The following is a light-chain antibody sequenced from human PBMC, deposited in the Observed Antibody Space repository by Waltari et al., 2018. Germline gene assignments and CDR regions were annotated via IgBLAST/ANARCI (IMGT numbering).Light chain of an antibody. CDR3: QVWDSGSDHYV. J-gene: IGLJ1*01. CDR1: KIGSKN. V-gene: IGLV3-21*02. Sequence: SYELTQPPSVSVAPGQTARITCDGDKIGSKNVHWYQPKPGQAPVLGVYDDGDRPSWSPERFSGSNSGNPAALTISRVDAGDEAEYYCQVWDSGSDHYVFGTVTKVTVL. CDR2: DDG.